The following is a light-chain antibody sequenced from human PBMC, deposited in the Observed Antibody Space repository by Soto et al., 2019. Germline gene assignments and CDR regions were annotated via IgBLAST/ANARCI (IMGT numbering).Light chain of an antibody. CDR2: WAS. CDR3: QQYDNWPWT. J-gene: IGKJ1*01. CDR1: QSVLYSSNNKNY. Sequence: DIVMTQSPDSLAVSLGERATINCKSSQSVLYSSNNKNYLAWYQQKPGQPPKLLIYWASTRESGVPDRFSGSGSGTDFTLTISSLQSEDFGVYFCQQYDNWPWTFGQGTKVGIK. V-gene: IGKV4-1*01.